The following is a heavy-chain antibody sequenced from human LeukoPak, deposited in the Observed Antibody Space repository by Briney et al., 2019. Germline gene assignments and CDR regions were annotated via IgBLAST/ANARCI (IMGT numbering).Heavy chain of an antibody. Sequence: GGSLRLSCAASGFTFRSHWMHWVRQAPGKGLVWVSRINGDGDSTLYADSVKGRFTISRDNAKNTLYLQMNSLRAEDTAVYYCARGQSMAGTEVDYWGQGTLVTVSS. V-gene: IGHV3-74*01. CDR1: GFTFRSHW. J-gene: IGHJ4*02. D-gene: IGHD6-19*01. CDR2: INGDGDST. CDR3: ARGQSMAGTEVDY.